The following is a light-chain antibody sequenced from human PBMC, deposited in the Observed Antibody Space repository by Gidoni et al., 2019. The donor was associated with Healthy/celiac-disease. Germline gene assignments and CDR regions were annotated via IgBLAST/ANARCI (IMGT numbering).Light chain of an antibody. Sequence: AIRITQSPSSLSASTGNRVTIPCRASQGISSYLAWYQQKPGKAPKLLIYAASTLQSGVPSRFSGSGSGTDFTLTISCLQSEDFATYYCQQYYSYLITFGQGTRLEIK. CDR2: AAS. CDR1: QGISSY. V-gene: IGKV1-8*01. CDR3: QQYYSYLIT. J-gene: IGKJ5*01.